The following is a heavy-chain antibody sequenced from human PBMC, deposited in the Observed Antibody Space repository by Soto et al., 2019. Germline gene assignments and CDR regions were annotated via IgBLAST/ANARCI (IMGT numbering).Heavy chain of an antibody. Sequence: EVQLVESGGDLVQSGGSLRLSCAASGFTFRNYWMHWVRQSPGEGLVGVSRINTDGSRTDYADSVKGRFTIPRDNAKNTLYLQMNSLRAEDTAVYYCARPRGTGSSAFDIWGQGTMVTVSS. CDR3: ARPRGTGSSAFDI. J-gene: IGHJ3*02. CDR2: INTDGSRT. D-gene: IGHD1-1*01. V-gene: IGHV3-74*01. CDR1: GFTFRNYW.